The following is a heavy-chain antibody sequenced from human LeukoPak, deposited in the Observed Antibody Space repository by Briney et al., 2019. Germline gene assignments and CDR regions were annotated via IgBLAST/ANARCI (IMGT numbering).Heavy chain of an antibody. J-gene: IGHJ4*02. D-gene: IGHD5-24*01. V-gene: IGHV4-4*07. Sequence: SETLSLTCSVSDDSISSYYWSWVRQPAGKGLEWIGRIHISGSTNYHPSLRSRVTMSLATSKNQFSLKLSSVTAADTAVYYCGGSRDGYIDYWGQGTLVTASS. CDR1: DDSISSYY. CDR3: GGSRDGYIDY. CDR2: IHISGST.